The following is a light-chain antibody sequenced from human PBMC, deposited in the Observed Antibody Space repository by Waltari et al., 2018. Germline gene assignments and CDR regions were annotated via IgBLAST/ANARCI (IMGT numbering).Light chain of an antibody. CDR3: QQYYSTPPT. CDR2: WAS. Sequence: DIVMTQSPDSLAVSLGERGTIHCTSSQSVLYSSNNKNYLAWYQQKPGQPPKLLIYWASTRESGVPDRFSGSGSGTDFTLTISSLQAEDVAVYYCQQYYSTPPTFGQGTKLEIK. CDR1: QSVLYSSNNKNY. J-gene: IGKJ2*01. V-gene: IGKV4-1*01.